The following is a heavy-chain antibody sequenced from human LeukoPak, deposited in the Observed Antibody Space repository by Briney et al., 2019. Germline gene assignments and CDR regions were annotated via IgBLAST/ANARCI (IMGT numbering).Heavy chain of an antibody. CDR1: EFTFSSYW. CDR3: ARLGARQILEY. J-gene: IGHJ4*02. CDR2: IKQDGGEK. Sequence: GGSLRLSCAASEFTFSSYWMSWVRQAPGKGLEWVANIKQDGGEKYYLDSVKGRFTVSRDNAKNSLYLQMNSLRAEDTAVYYCARLGARQILEYWGQGTLVTVSS. V-gene: IGHV3-7*01. D-gene: IGHD4-17*01.